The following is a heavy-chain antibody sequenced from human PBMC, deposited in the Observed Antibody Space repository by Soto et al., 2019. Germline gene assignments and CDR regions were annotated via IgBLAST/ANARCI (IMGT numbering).Heavy chain of an antibody. V-gene: IGHV3-11*05. J-gene: IGHJ3*02. CDR2: ISSSSSYT. D-gene: IGHD3-22*01. Sequence: QVQLVESGGGLVKPGGSLRLSCAASGFTFSDYYMSWIRQAPGKGLEWVSYISSSSSYTNYADSVKGRFTISRDNAKNSLYLQMNSLRAEDTAVYYCARGYDSSGYYLDAFDIWGQGTMVTVSS. CDR3: ARGYDSSGYYLDAFDI. CDR1: GFTFSDYY.